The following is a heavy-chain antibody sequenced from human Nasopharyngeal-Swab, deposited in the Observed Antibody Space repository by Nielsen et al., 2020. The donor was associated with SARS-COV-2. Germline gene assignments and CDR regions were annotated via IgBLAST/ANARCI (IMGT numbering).Heavy chain of an antibody. CDR3: ARDLYSSASTPDY. Sequence: ASVKVSCKASGYTFTGYYMHWVRQAPGHGLEWRGRINPNSCGTNYAQKSQGRVTMTRDTSISTAYMELSRLRSDDTAVYYCARDLYSSASTPDYWGQGTLVTVSS. J-gene: IGHJ4*02. CDR2: INPNSCGT. CDR1: GYTFTGYY. V-gene: IGHV1-2*06. D-gene: IGHD6-6*01.